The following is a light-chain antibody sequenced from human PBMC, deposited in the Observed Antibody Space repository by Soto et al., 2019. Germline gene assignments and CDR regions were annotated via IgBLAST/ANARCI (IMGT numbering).Light chain of an antibody. Sequence: QSVLTHPPSASGNPGQRVTIPCSGRSSNLGITYVYWYQHLPGAAPKLLIYRDNQRPSGVPDRFSGSKSGTSASLAISGVRSEDEADYYCASSDDRLSGPVFGGGTKLTVL. J-gene: IGLJ3*02. CDR3: ASSDDRLSGPV. CDR2: RDN. V-gene: IGLV1-47*01. CDR1: SSNLGITY.